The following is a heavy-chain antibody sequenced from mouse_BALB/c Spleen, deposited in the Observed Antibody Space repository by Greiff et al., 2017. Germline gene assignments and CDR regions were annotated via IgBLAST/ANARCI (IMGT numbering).Heavy chain of an antibody. CDR3: ARERGRRGAMDY. V-gene: IGHV2-9*02. CDR2: IWAGGST. J-gene: IGHJ4*01. Sequence: QVQLQQSGPGLVQPSQSLSITCTVSGFSLTSYGVHWVRQSPGKGLEWLGVIWAGGSTNYNSALMSRLSISKDNSKSQVFLKMNSLQTDDTAMYYCARERGRRGAMDYWGQGTSVTVSS. CDR1: GFSLTSYG. D-gene: IGHD3-3*01.